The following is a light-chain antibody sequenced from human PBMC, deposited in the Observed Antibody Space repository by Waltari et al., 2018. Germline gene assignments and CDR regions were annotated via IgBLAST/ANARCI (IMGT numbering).Light chain of an antibody. Sequence: EVVVTQSPATLSLSPGERVSLSCRASQNVTNNFPWFQQRPGQAPRLLIYHASTRATDIPARFSGSGSGTEFTLTINSLQPEDLAIYYCQVRTNWLWTFGQGTKV. V-gene: IGKV3-15*01. J-gene: IGKJ1*01. CDR3: QVRTNWLWT. CDR1: QNVTNN. CDR2: HAS.